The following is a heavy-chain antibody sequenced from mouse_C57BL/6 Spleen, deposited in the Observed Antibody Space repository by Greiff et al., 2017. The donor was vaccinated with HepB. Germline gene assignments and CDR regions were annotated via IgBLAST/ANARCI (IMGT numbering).Heavy chain of an antibody. CDR3: ACYYYDGSYFDY. V-gene: IGHV1-72*01. Sequence: QVQLQQPGAELVKPGASVKLSCKASGYTFTSYWMPWVKQRPGRGLEWIGRIDPNSGGTKYNEKFKSKATLTVDKPSSTAYMQLSSLTSEDSAVNYGACYYYDGSYFDYWGQGTTLTVSS. CDR1: GYTFTSYW. D-gene: IGHD1-1*01. CDR2: IDPNSGGT. J-gene: IGHJ2*01.